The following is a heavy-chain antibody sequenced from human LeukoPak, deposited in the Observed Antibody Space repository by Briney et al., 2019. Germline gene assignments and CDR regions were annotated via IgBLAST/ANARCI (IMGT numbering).Heavy chain of an antibody. V-gene: IGHV4-34*01. CDR2: INHSGST. J-gene: IGHJ4*02. D-gene: IGHD6-19*01. CDR1: GGSFSGYY. Sequence: SETLSLTCAVYGGSFSGYYWSWIRQPPGKGLEWIGEINHSGSTNYNPSLKSRVTISVDTSKNQFSLKLSSVTAADTAVYYCVGGHQWLAFDSWGQGALVTVSS. CDR3: VGGHQWLAFDS.